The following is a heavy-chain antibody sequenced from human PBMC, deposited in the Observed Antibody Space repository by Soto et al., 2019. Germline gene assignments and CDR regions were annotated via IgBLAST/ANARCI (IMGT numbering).Heavy chain of an antibody. CDR2: ISAYNGNT. J-gene: IGHJ4*02. Sequence: QVQLVQSGAEVKKPGASVKVSCKASGYTFTSYGISWVRQAPGQGLEWMGWISAYNGNTNYAQKLQGRVTMTTDTSTSTGDMELRSLRSDVTAVYYCARESSSSCHDYWGQGTLVTVSS. CDR1: GYTFTSYG. CDR3: ARESSSSCHDY. V-gene: IGHV1-18*01. D-gene: IGHD6-13*01.